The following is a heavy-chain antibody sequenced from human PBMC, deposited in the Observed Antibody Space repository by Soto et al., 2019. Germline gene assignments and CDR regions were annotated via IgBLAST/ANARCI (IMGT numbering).Heavy chain of an antibody. D-gene: IGHD2-15*01. J-gene: IGHJ4*02. CDR1: GFSLSSSGVG. CDR2: IYWGDEK. CDR3: AHRYCSGGSCYMSFDY. V-gene: IGHV2-5*02. Sequence: QITLKESGPTLVKPTQTLTLTCTFSGFSLSSSGVGVAWIRQPQGKALEWLALIYWGDEKLYSPSLKSRLTISKDTSKNQVVLTMTNMDPVDTATYYCAHRYCSGGSCYMSFDYWGQGTLVTVSS.